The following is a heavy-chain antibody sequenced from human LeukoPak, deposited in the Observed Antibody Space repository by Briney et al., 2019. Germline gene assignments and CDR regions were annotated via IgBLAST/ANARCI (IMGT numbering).Heavy chain of an antibody. V-gene: IGHV4-34*01. Sequence: PSETLSLTCAVYGGSFSGYYWSWIRQPPGKGLEWIGEINHSGSTNYNPSLKSRVTISVDTSKNQFSLKLSSVTAADTAVYYCARGRGYCSSTSCYRLYYYYYGMDVWGKGTTVTVSS. J-gene: IGHJ6*04. CDR2: INHSGST. D-gene: IGHD2-2*01. CDR3: ARGRGYCSSTSCYRLYYYYYGMDV. CDR1: GGSFSGYY.